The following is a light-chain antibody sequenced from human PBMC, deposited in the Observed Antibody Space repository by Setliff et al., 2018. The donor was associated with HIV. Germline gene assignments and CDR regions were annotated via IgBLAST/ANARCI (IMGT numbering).Light chain of an antibody. CDR1: SRDIGSYNR. J-gene: IGLJ2*01. V-gene: IGLV2-18*02. CDR2: DIN. CDR3: SSYSESIALV. Sequence: QSVLTQPTSVSGSPGQSVTISCTGTSRDIGSYNRVSWYRQPPGTAPQLVIYDINSRPSGVSHRFSGSRSGNTASLTISGLRAEDEAVYYCSSYSESIALVFGGGTKVTVL.